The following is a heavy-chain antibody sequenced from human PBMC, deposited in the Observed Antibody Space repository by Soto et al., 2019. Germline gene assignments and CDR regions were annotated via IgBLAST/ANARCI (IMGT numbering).Heavy chain of an antibody. V-gene: IGHV1-46*01. CDR3: ARADSDQYFDY. D-gene: IGHD2-2*01. CDR2: ISPTANYT. J-gene: IGHJ4*02. Sequence: VASVKVSCKASGFTFSNYYMHWVRQAPEQGLEWMGLISPTANYTRYAQTFQGRFTITRDTSTSTVYMDLSSLTSEDTAVYYCARADSDQYFDYWGQGTRVTVSS. CDR1: GFTFSNYY.